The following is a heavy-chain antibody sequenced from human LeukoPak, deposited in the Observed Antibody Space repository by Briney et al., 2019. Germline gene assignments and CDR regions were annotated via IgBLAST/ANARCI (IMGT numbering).Heavy chain of an antibody. CDR3: ARRYDILTGYSPDAFDI. CDR2: IIPIFGTA. Sequence: GASVKVSCKASGGTFSSYAISWVRQAPGQGLEWMGGIIPIFGTANYAQKFQDRVTIPADKSTSPVYMERSGLRSEDTAVYYCARRYDILTGYSPDAFDIWGQGTMVTVSS. V-gene: IGHV1-69*06. D-gene: IGHD3-9*01. CDR1: GGTFSSYA. J-gene: IGHJ3*02.